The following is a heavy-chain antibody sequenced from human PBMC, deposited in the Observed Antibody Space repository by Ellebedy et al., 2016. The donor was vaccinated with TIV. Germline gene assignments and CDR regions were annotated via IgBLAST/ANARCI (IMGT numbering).Heavy chain of an antibody. CDR1: GFTFSNYW. V-gene: IGHV3-74*01. J-gene: IGHJ4*02. CDR3: VRDGSYDYGDY. D-gene: IGHD3-16*01. Sequence: GESLKISCAASGFTFSNYWMHWVRHAPGKGLVWVSRIYNDGSSTSYADSVEGRFTISRDNPKNTVYLQMNSLRVEDTAVYYCVRDGSYDYGDYWGQGTVVTVSS. CDR2: IYNDGSST.